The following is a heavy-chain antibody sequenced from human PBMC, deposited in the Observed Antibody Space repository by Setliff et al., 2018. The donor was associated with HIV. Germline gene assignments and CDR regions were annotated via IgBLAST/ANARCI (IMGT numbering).Heavy chain of an antibody. J-gene: IGHJ5*02. V-gene: IGHV4-61*09. CDR3: ARGRGAWFEGSWFDP. CDR2: VYTSGNT. CDR1: GGSINIGSFY. Sequence: PSETLSLTCTVSGGSINIGSFYWSWIRQPAGKGPEWLGHVYTSGNTYYGPSLASRVAISLDRSKNQFSLKLDSVTAADTALYFCARGRGAWFEGSWFDPWGQGILVTVS. D-gene: IGHD6-19*01.